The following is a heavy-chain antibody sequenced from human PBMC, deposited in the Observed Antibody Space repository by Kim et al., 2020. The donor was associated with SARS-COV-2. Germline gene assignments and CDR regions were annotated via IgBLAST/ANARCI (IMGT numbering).Heavy chain of an antibody. D-gene: IGHD5-18*01. V-gene: IGHV1-2*02. CDR3: ARARTSRVTNWFDP. Sequence: AQKFQGRVTMTRDTSISTAYMELSRLRSDDTAVYYCARARTSRVTNWFDPWGQGTLVTVSS. J-gene: IGHJ5*02.